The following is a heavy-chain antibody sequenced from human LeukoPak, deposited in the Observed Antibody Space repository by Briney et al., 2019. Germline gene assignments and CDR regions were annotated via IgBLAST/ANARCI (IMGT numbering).Heavy chain of an antibody. CDR3: ATDLRYCSGGSCYRDAFDI. CDR1: GGSISSYY. CDR2: IYYSGST. J-gene: IGHJ3*02. D-gene: IGHD2-15*01. V-gene: IGHV4-59*01. Sequence: PSGTLSLTCTVSGGSISSYYWSWIRQAPGKGLEWIGYIYYSGSTNYNPSLKSRVTISVDTSKNQFSLKLSSVTAADTAVYYCATDLRYCSGGSCYRDAFDIWGQGTMVTVSS.